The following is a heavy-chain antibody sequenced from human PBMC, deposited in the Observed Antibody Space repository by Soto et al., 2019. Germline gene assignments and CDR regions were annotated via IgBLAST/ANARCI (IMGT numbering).Heavy chain of an antibody. D-gene: IGHD2-15*01. V-gene: IGHV3-30*18. Sequence: GGSLRLSCAASGFTFSNYAIHWVRQAPGKGLEWMAIISYDGSDKYYSDSVKGRFTISRDNSKNTVFLLMNSLRAEDTAIYYCAKEEIAFDYWGQGTVVTVSS. CDR1: GFTFSNYA. J-gene: IGHJ4*02. CDR3: AKEEIAFDY. CDR2: ISYDGSDK.